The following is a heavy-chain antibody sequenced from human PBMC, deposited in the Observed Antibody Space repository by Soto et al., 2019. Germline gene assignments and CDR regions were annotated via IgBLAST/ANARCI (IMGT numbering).Heavy chain of an antibody. Sequence: AGSLRLTCAASGFTFSSYAMSSGRQAPGEGREWVSAISGSGGSTYYADSVKGRFTISRDNSKNALYLQMNSLRAEDTAVYYCAKVWLRFYYSCDSMDVWGQGAMVTVSS. CDR1: GFTFSSYA. CDR2: ISGSGGST. V-gene: IGHV3-23*01. J-gene: IGHJ6*02. CDR3: AKVWLRFYYSCDSMDV. D-gene: IGHD5-12*01.